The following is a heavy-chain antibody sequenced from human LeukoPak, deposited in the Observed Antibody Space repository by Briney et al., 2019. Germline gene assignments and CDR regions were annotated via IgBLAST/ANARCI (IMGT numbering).Heavy chain of an antibody. CDR1: GYTFTGYY. Sequence: GASVKVSCKASGYTFTGYYMHWVRQAPGQGLEWMGWINPNSGGTNYAQKFQGRVTMTRDTSISTAYMELSRLRSDDTAVYYCARDVDTAMPTADAFDIWGQGTTVTVSS. CDR2: INPNSGGT. CDR3: ARDVDTAMPTADAFDI. J-gene: IGHJ3*02. V-gene: IGHV1-2*02. D-gene: IGHD5-18*01.